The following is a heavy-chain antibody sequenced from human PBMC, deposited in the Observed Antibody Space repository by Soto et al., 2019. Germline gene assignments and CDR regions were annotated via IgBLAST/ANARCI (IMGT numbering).Heavy chain of an antibody. J-gene: IGHJ6*02. V-gene: IGHV1-18*01. Sequence: QVQLVQSGAEVKKPGASVKVSCKASGYTFTSYGISWVRQAPGQGLEWMGWISADNGNTNYAQKLQGRVTMTTDTPTSTAYMELRSLRADDTAVYYCARDGMRLKYYYYGMDVWGQGATVTVSS. CDR2: ISADNGNT. D-gene: IGHD6-25*01. CDR3: ARDGMRLKYYYYGMDV. CDR1: GYTFTSYG.